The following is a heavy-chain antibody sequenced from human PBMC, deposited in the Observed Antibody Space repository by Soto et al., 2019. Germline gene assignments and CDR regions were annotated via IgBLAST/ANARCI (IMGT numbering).Heavy chain of an antibody. Sequence: GGSLRLSCAASGFTFDDYTMHWVRQAPGKGLEWVSLISWDGGSTYYADSVKGRFTISRDNSKNSLYLQMNSLRTEDTALYYCAKDKGNWNYLGGLDYWGQGTLVTVSS. CDR3: AKDKGNWNYLGGLDY. D-gene: IGHD1-7*01. J-gene: IGHJ4*02. V-gene: IGHV3-43*01. CDR1: GFTFDDYT. CDR2: ISWDGGST.